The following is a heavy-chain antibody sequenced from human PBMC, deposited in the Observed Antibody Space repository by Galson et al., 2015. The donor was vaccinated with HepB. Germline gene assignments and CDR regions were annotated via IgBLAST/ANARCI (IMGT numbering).Heavy chain of an antibody. J-gene: IGHJ4*02. Sequence: SLRLSCAASGFTFSNYGLNWVRQAPGKGLEWVSSISSSSSSIYYADSVKGRFTVSRDNAKKSLYLQMNSLRAEDTAVYYCARDGEVLLPRARQYKVFDYWGQGTLVTVSS. CDR3: ARDGEVLLPRARQYKVFDY. V-gene: IGHV3-21*01. CDR2: ISSSSSSI. CDR1: GFTFSNYG. D-gene: IGHD3-10*01.